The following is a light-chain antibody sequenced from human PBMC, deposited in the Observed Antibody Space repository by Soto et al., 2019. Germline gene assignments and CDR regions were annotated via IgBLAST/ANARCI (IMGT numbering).Light chain of an antibody. CDR2: DAS. V-gene: IGKV1-5*01. CDR1: QTISSW. Sequence: DIQMTQSPSTLSASLGDRVTITCRASQTISSWFAWYQQKPGKAPKLLIYDASSLATGVPSRFSGSGSGTDFTVTISSLQPDDFVTYYCQQYNRYPLTFGGGTKVEIK. J-gene: IGKJ4*01. CDR3: QQYNRYPLT.